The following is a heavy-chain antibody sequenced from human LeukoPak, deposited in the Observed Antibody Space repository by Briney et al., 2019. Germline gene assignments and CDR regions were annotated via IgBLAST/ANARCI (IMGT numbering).Heavy chain of an antibody. CDR3: ARDDYDSSGYANFDY. Sequence: SVKVSCKASGGTFSSYAISWVRQAPGQGLEWMGRIIPILGIANYAQKFQGRVTITADKSTSTAYMELSSLRSEDTAAYYCARDDYDSSGYANFDYWGQGTLVTVSS. V-gene: IGHV1-69*04. J-gene: IGHJ4*02. CDR2: IIPILGIA. D-gene: IGHD3-22*01. CDR1: GGTFSSYA.